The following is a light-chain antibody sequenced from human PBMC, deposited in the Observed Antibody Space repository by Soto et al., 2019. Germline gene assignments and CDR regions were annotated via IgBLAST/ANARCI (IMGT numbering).Light chain of an antibody. CDR1: SSDVGGYNY. CDR2: EVS. CDR3: SSYTSTRTRG. Sequence: SALTQPAFVCVSPGQSITVSCTGTSSDVGGYNYVSWYQHPPGKAPKLMISEVSNRPSGVSNRFSGSKSGNTASLTISGLQAEDEADYYCSSYTSTRTRGFGTGTKVTVL. V-gene: IGLV2-14*01. J-gene: IGLJ1*01.